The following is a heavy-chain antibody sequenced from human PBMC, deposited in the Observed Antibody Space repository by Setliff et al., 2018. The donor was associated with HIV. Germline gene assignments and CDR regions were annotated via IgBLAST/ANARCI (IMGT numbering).Heavy chain of an antibody. CDR3: ARGTKFVWGRWFDP. CDR1: GGSISSSSYY. V-gene: IGHV4-39*01. J-gene: IGHJ5*02. CDR2: MHYSGST. Sequence: SETLSLTCTVSGGSISSSSYYWGWIRQPPGKGLEWIGSMHYSGSTNYNPSLKSRVTISVDTSKNQLSLKLSSVTAADTAVYYCARGTKFVWGRWFDPWGQGTLVTVSS. D-gene: IGHD3-16*01.